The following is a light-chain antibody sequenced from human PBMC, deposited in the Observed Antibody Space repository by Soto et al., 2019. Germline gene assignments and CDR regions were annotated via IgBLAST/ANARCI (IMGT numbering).Light chain of an antibody. CDR3: QSYDSGLSAQG. V-gene: IGLV1-40*01. Sequence: QSVLTQPPSVSGAPGQRVTISCTGSGSNIGAGSDVHWYQQLPGTAPKLLIYGNNNRPSGVPDRFSGSKSGTSASLAIVGLQDEDEAAYYCQSYDSGLSAQGFGTGTKVTVL. CDR2: GNN. J-gene: IGLJ1*01. CDR1: GSNIGAGSD.